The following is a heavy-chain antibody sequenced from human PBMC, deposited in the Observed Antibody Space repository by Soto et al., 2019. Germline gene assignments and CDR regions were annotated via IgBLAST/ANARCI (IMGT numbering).Heavy chain of an antibody. CDR2: IYPGDSDT. V-gene: IGHV5-51*01. Sequence: GESLKISCKGSGYSFSNYWIGWVRQMPGKGLEWMGFIYPGDSDTRYSPSFKGQVTMSADKSISTAYLQWSSLKASDTAIYYCARQALGYCSSSGCYYYYGMDVWGQGTTVTVSS. CDR3: ARQALGYCSSSGCYYYYGMDV. D-gene: IGHD2-2*01. CDR1: GYSFSNYW. J-gene: IGHJ6*02.